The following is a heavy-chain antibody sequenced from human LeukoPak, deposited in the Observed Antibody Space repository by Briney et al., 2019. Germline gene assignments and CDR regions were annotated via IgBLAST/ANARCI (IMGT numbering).Heavy chain of an antibody. CDR2: ISGSSSYI. CDR1: GSTLSTYS. Sequence: PGGSLRLSCTASGSTLSTYSMNWVRQAPGKGLGWVSSISGSSSYIYYADSVKGRFTVSRDNAKNSLYLEMNSLRAEDTAVYYCARGRGITVTIPGEGRLFDYWGQGTLVTVSS. J-gene: IGHJ4*02. V-gene: IGHV3-21*01. CDR3: ARGRGITVTIPGEGRLFDY. D-gene: IGHD4-17*01.